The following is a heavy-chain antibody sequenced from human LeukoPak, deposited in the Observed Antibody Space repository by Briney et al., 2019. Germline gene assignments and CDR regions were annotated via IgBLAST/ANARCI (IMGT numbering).Heavy chain of an antibody. J-gene: IGHJ4*02. CDR3: ARASAQSSDY. CDR1: DYTFTNYG. D-gene: IGHD6-6*01. Sequence: SVTVSCKASDYTFTNYGISWVRQAPGQGLEWMGWISPYNGDTNYAEKFQGRVTLTTDTSTSTAYMEVRSLRSDDTAIYYCARASAQSSDYWGQGTLVTVSS. CDR2: ISPYNGDT. V-gene: IGHV1-18*01.